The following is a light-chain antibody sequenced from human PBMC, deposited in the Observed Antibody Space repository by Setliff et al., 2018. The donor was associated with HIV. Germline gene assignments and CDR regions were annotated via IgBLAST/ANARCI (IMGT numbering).Light chain of an antibody. Sequence: QSALTQPASVSGSPGQSITISCTGTSSDVGGFNYVSWYQQHPGKAPNLIISDVSKRPSGVSDRFSGSKSGHTASLTISGLQAEGEADYYCSSYTTSSTYVFGIGTKVTVL. CDR3: SSYTTSSTYV. CDR2: DVS. J-gene: IGLJ1*01. CDR1: SSDVGGFNY. V-gene: IGLV2-14*03.